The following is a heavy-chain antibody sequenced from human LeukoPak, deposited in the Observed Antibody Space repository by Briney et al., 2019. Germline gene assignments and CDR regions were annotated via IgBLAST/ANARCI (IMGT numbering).Heavy chain of an antibody. CDR3: VRREGFFYYFDY. CDR1: GFSFSSYE. V-gene: IGHV3-48*03. D-gene: IGHD1-26*01. CDR2: ISSSGRTI. J-gene: IGHJ4*02. Sequence: GGSLRLSCAVSGFSFSSYEMNWVRQAPGKGLEWVSYISSSGRTIYYADSVKGRFTISRDNAKNSLYLQMNSLRAEDTAVYYCVRREGFFYYFDYWGQGALVTVSS.